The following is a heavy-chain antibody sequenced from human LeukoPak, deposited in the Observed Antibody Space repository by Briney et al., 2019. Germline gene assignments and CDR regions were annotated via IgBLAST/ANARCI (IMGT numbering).Heavy chain of an antibody. CDR2: ISYDGSNT. CDR1: GFTFNNYG. CDR3: AKDMSSGVAASRENGFAI. D-gene: IGHD2-15*01. V-gene: IGHV3-30*18. Sequence: PGGSLRLSCAASGFTFNNYGMHWVRQAPGKGLEWVAIISYDGSNTYYADSVKGRFTISRDNSKNTLYLQMNSLRAEDTAVYYCAKDMSSGVAASRENGFAIWGQGTMVTVSS. J-gene: IGHJ3*02.